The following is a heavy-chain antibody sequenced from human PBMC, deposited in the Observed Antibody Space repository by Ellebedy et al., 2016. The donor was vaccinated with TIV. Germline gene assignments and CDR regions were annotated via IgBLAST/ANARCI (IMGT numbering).Heavy chain of an antibody. V-gene: IGHV3-30*18. CDR3: AKVPVGFCSTPNCFYFDY. CDR1: GFTFSSYD. Sequence: GESLKIPCAASGFTFSSYDMHWVRQAPGKGLEWLALISNDSNNKYYADSVKGRFTISRDNSKNTLYLQMSSLRPEDTAVYFCAKVPVGFCSTPNCFYFDYWGQGTLLTVSS. D-gene: IGHD2-2*01. CDR2: ISNDSNNK. J-gene: IGHJ4*02.